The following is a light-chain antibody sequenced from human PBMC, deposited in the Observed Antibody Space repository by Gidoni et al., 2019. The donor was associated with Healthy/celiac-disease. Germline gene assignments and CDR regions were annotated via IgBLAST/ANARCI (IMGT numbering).Light chain of an antibody. CDR2: EGS. CDR3: CSYAGSVV. Sequence: QPALTQPPSVSAPPGQSITISCTGTSSDVGSYNLVSWYHPHPGKAPKLMIYEGSNRPSGVSNRFSGSKSGNTASLTISGLQAEDEADYYCCSYAGSVVFGGGTKLTVL. CDR1: SSDVGSYNL. J-gene: IGLJ2*01. V-gene: IGLV2-23*01.